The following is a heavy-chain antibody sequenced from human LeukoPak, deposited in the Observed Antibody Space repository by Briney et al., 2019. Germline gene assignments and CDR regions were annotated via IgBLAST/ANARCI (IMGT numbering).Heavy chain of an antibody. Sequence: GGSLRLSCAASGFTFSNAWMSWVRQAPGKGLEWVSSISSSSSYIYYADSVKGRFTISRDNAKNSLYLQMNSLRAEDTAVYYCARDTMAEYYFDYWGQGTLVTVSS. CDR2: ISSSSSYI. D-gene: IGHD3-3*01. CDR1: GFTFSNAW. J-gene: IGHJ4*02. V-gene: IGHV3-21*01. CDR3: ARDTMAEYYFDY.